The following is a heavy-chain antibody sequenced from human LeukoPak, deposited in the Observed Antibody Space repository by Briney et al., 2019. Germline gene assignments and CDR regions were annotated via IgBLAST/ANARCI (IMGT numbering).Heavy chain of an antibody. CDR2: ISAYNGNT. V-gene: IGHV1-18*01. J-gene: IGHJ3*02. CDR1: GYTFTSYG. Sequence: ASAKVSCKASGYTFTSYGISWVRQAPGQGLEWMGWISAYNGNTNYAQKLQGRVTMTTDTSTSTAYMELRSLRSDDTAVYYCARDIVIAAAGNDAFDIWGQGTMVTVSS. D-gene: IGHD6-13*01. CDR3: ARDIVIAAAGNDAFDI.